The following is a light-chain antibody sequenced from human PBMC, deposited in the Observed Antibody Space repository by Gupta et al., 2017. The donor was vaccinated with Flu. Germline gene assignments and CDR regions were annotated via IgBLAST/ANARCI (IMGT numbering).Light chain of an antibody. CDR2: EVT. V-gene: IGLV2-11*01. CDR3: SSYACSDTFWV. J-gene: IGLJ3*02. Sequence: QSALTQPRSVPGSPGQSVTISCIGSSSDVGGYTYVSWYRQYPGKAPNLLVYEVTTRPSGVPNRFSGSKSVNTASLTISGLQTDDEADYYCSSYACSDTFWVFGGGTTLTVL. CDR1: SSDVGGYTY.